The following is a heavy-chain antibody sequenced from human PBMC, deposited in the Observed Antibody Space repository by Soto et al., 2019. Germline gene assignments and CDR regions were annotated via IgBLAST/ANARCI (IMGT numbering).Heavy chain of an antibody. V-gene: IGHV3-74*01. D-gene: IGHD3-10*01. Sequence: GGSLRLSCVCSGFSFSSYWVHLVRQPPGKGLEWVSRINAGGTSISYADSVKGRFTISRDNAKNTLYLQMDGLGVDDTAVYYCARAGSYRFDYWGLGTLVTVSS. J-gene: IGHJ4*02. CDR3: ARAGSYRFDY. CDR1: GFSFSSYW. CDR2: INAGGTSI.